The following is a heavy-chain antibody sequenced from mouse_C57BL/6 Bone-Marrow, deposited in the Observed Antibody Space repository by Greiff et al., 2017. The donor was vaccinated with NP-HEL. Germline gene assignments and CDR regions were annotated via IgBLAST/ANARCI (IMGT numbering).Heavy chain of an antibody. CDR2: INPDSSTI. D-gene: IGHD4-1*01. CDR1: GIDFSRYW. CDR3: ARRRANWAYYYAMDY. V-gene: IGHV4-1*01. J-gene: IGHJ4*01. Sequence: DVMLVESGGGLVQPGGSLKLSCAASGIDFSRYWMSWVRRAPGKGLEWIGEINPDSSTINYAPSLKDKFIISRDNAKNTLYLQMSKVRSEDTALYYCARRRANWAYYYAMDYWGQGTSVTVSS.